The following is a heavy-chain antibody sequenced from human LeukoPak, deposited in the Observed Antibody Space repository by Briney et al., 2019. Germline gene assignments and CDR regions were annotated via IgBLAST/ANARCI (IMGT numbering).Heavy chain of an antibody. Sequence: PGRSLRLSCAASGFTFDDFAMHWVRQAPGKGLECVSGISWGSGSIAYADSVKGRFTISRDNAKNSLYLQMNSLRAEDTAFYYCAKGGCRSTNCYMGYNWFDPWGQGTLVTVSS. CDR2: ISWGSGSI. V-gene: IGHV3-9*01. J-gene: IGHJ5*02. CDR1: GFTFDDFA. D-gene: IGHD2-2*02. CDR3: AKGGCRSTNCYMGYNWFDP.